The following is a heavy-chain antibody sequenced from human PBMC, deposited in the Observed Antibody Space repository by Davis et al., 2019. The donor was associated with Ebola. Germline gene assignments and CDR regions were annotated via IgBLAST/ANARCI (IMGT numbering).Heavy chain of an antibody. D-gene: IGHD2-2*01. Sequence: ASVKVSCKASGYTFTSYYMHWVRQAPGQGLEWMGIINPSGGSTSYAQKFQGRVTMTRDTSISTAYMELSRLRSDDTAVYYCARWGGCSSTSCHRNYYYYGMDVWGQGTTVTVSS. CDR3: ARWGGCSSTSCHRNYYYYGMDV. CDR1: GYTFTSYY. J-gene: IGHJ6*02. CDR2: INPSGGST. V-gene: IGHV1-46*01.